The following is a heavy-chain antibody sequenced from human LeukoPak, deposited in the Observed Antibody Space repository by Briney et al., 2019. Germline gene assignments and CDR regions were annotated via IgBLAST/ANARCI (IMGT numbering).Heavy chain of an antibody. J-gene: IGHJ6*02. CDR1: GFTFSSYA. D-gene: IGHD4-17*01. CDR2: ISGSGGST. CDR3: AKDGPDYGDYYYYYGMDV. Sequence: GGSLRLSCAASGFTFSSYAMSWVRQAPGKGLEWVSVISGSGGSTYYADSVKGRFTISRDNSKNTLYLQMNSLRAEDTAVYYCAKDGPDYGDYYYYYGMDVWGQGTTVTVSS. V-gene: IGHV3-23*01.